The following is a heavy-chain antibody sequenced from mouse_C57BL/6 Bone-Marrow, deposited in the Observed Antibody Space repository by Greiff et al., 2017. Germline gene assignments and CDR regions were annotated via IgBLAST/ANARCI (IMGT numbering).Heavy chain of an antibody. Sequence: EVMLVESGGGLVQSGRSLRLSCATSGFTFSDFYMEWVRQAPGKGLEWIAASRNKANDYTTEYSASVKGRFIVSRDTSQSILYLQMNALRAEDTAIYYCARGDYGKPLYYAMDYWGQGTSVTVSS. CDR1: GFTFSDFY. J-gene: IGHJ4*01. CDR2: SRNKANDYTT. V-gene: IGHV7-1*01. D-gene: IGHD2-1*01. CDR3: ARGDYGKPLYYAMDY.